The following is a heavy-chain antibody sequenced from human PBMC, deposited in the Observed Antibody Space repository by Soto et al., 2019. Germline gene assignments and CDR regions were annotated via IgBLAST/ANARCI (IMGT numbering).Heavy chain of an antibody. CDR1: GGSISSYY. CDR2: IYTSGST. CDR3: ARENTMVRGVIIRYYYGMDV. V-gene: IGHV4-4*07. J-gene: IGHJ6*02. Sequence: PLETLSLTCTVSGGSISSYYWSWIRQPAGKGLERIGRIYTSGSTNYNPSLKSRVTMSVDTSKNQFSLKLSSVTAADTAVYYCARENTMVRGVIIRYYYGMDVWGQGTTVTV. D-gene: IGHD3-10*01.